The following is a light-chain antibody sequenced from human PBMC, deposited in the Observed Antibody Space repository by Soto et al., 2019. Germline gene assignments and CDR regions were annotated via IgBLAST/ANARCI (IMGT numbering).Light chain of an antibody. CDR3: SSYTSSSSYV. J-gene: IGLJ1*01. CDR2: EVS. V-gene: IGLV2-14*01. Sequence: QSALTQPASVSGSPGQSITISCTGTSSDVGGYNYVSWYQQHPGKAPKLMIYEVSNWPSGVSNRFSGSKSGNTASLTISGLKAEDEADYYCSSYTSSSSYVFGTGTKLTVL. CDR1: SSDVGGYNY.